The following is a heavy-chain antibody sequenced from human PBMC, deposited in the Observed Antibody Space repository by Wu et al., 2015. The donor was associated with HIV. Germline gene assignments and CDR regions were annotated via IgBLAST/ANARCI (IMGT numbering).Heavy chain of an antibody. D-gene: IGHD5-12*01. CDR3: ARNTDSVATSLYSLGV. CDR1: GKTFNA. Sequence: QVQLVQSGAEVKKPGSSVKISCKASGKTFNAINWVRQAPGQGLEWMGRIIPIFGTANYAQKFQGRVTITADESTSTAYMELSSLRSEDTAVYYCARNTDSVATSLYSLGVWGQGTVVTVS. CDR2: IIPIFGTA. J-gene: IGHJ6*02. V-gene: IGHV1-69*15.